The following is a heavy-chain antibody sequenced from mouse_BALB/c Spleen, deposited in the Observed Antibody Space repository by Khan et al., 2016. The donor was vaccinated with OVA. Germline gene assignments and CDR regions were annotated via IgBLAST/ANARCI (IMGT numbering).Heavy chain of an antibody. D-gene: IGHD1-1*01. CDR3: ARENYYGSSHDAMDY. CDR2: IAPGSGST. J-gene: IGHJ4*01. V-gene: IGHV1S41*01. CDR1: GYTFTSYW. Sequence: DLVKPGASVKLSCKASGYTFTSYWIHWIKQRPGQGLEWIGRIAPGSGSTYYNEMFKDKATLTVDTSSSTAYIHLSSLSSEDSAVDFGARENYYGSSHDAMDYWGQGTSVTVSS.